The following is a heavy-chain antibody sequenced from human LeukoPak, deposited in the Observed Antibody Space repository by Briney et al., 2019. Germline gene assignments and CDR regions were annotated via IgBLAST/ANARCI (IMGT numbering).Heavy chain of an antibody. J-gene: IGHJ1*01. V-gene: IGHV4-59*08. Sequence: SETLSLTYTVSGGSISVYYWSWMRQPPGKGLEWIGYIYYSGSTNYNPSLKSRVTISVDTSKNQFSLKLSSVTAADTAVYYCARHSKYYYDSSGSYVGYFQHWGQGTLVTVSS. CDR3: ARHSKYYYDSSGSYVGYFQH. CDR2: IYYSGST. D-gene: IGHD3-22*01. CDR1: GGSISVYY.